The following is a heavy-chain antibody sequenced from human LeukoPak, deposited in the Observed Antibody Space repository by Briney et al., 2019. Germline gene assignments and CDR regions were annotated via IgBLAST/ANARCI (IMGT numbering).Heavy chain of an antibody. J-gene: IGHJ6*02. CDR3: ARHLSLGSGRYPYYYYGMDV. V-gene: IGHV5-51*01. Sequence: LGESLQISCKASGYSFTDQWIGWVRQMPGKGLEWRGIIYPGDSDTRYSPSFQGQVTISADESISTAYLQWISLKASDTAMYYCARHLSLGSGRYPYYYYGMDVWGQGTTVTV. CDR1: GYSFTDQW. D-gene: IGHD3-16*02. CDR2: IYPGDSDT.